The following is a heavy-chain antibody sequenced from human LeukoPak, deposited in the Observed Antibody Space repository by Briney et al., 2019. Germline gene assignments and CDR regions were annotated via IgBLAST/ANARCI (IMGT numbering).Heavy chain of an antibody. CDR3: ATMTYYDFWSGYPDSDY. V-gene: IGHV3-23*01. Sequence: GGSLRLSCAASGFTFSSYAMSWVRQAPGKGLEWVSAISGSGGSTYYADSVKGRFTISRDNSKNTLYLKMNSLRAEDTAVYYCATMTYYDFWSGYPDSDYWGQGTLVTVSS. CDR1: GFTFSSYA. J-gene: IGHJ4*02. D-gene: IGHD3-3*01. CDR2: ISGSGGST.